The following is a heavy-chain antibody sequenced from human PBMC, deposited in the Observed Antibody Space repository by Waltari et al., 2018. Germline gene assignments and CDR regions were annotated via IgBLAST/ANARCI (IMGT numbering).Heavy chain of an antibody. V-gene: IGHV4-39*01. CDR1: GGSISSSSYY. CDR3: ARMAPYSSGWYWFDP. CDR2: IYYSGST. D-gene: IGHD6-19*01. J-gene: IGHJ5*02. Sequence: QLQLQESGPGLVKPSETLSLTCTVSGGSISSSSYYWGWIRQPPGKGLAWIGSIYYSGSTSYNPSLKSRGTISVDTSKNQFALKLRSVTAADTAVYYCARMAPYSSGWYWFDPWGQGTLVTVSS.